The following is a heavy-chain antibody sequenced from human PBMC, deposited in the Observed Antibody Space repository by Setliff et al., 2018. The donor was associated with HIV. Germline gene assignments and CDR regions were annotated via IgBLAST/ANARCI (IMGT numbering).Heavy chain of an antibody. CDR2: IKQDGSEK. Sequence: LRLSCAASGFTFSNYWMSWVRQAPGKGLEWVANIKQDGSEKYYVDSVKGRFTISRDNAKNSLYLQMNSLRAEDTAVYYCARRLSSGSYFGYWGQGTLVTVS. CDR3: ARRLSSGSYFGY. V-gene: IGHV3-7*03. D-gene: IGHD3-22*01. CDR1: GFTFSNYW. J-gene: IGHJ4*02.